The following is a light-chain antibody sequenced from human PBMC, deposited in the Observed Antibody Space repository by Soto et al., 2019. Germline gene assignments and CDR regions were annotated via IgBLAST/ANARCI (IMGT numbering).Light chain of an antibody. CDR2: DND. CDR3: GTWDRSLSAGV. V-gene: IGLV1-51*01. CDR1: SSSIGSHS. J-gene: IGLJ1*01. Sequence: QSVLTQPPLVSATPGQTVTISCSGSSSSIGSHSVSWYQLLPVTAPRLLIYDNDKRPSDIPDRFSGSKSGTSATLGITGLQTGDEADYFCGTWDRSLSAGVFGTGTKLTVL.